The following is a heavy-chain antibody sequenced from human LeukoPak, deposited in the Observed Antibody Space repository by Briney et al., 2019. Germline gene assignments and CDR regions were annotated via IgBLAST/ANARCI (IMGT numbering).Heavy chain of an antibody. Sequence: SETLSLTCTVSGGSISSGGYYWSWIRQPPGKGLEWIGYIYHSGSTYYNPSLKSRVTISVDRSKNQFSLKLSSVTAADTAVYYCARGALRGVIINWGQGTLVTVSS. CDR3: ARGALRGVIIN. J-gene: IGHJ4*02. D-gene: IGHD3-10*01. CDR1: GGSISSGGYY. V-gene: IGHV4-30-2*01. CDR2: IYHSGST.